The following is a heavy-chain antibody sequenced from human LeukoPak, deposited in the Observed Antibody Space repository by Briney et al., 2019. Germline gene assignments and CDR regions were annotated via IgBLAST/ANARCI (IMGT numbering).Heavy chain of an antibody. J-gene: IGHJ6*02. D-gene: IGHD2-2*02. CDR2: IYYSGST. V-gene: IGHV4-39*07. CDR3: ARRLNTDYGLDV. Sequence: SETLSLTCTVSGGSISSSSYYWGWIRQPPGKGLEWIGSIYYSGSTYYNPSLKSRVTISVDTSKKQFSLKLSSVTAADTAVYYCARRLNTDYGLDVWGQGTTVTVSS. CDR1: GGSISSSSYY.